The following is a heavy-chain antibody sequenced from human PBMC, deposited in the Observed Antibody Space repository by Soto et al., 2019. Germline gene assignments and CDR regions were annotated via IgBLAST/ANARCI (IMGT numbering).Heavy chain of an antibody. V-gene: IGHV1-3*01. CDR3: ARVGDEAVAGFYFDY. Sequence: ASVKVSCKASGYTFTSYAMHWVRQAPGQRLEWMGWINAGNGNTKYSQKFQGRVTITRDTSASTAYMELSSLRSEDTAVYYCARVGDEAVAGFYFDYWGQGTLVTAPQ. CDR2: INAGNGNT. J-gene: IGHJ4*02. CDR1: GYTFTSYA. D-gene: IGHD6-19*01.